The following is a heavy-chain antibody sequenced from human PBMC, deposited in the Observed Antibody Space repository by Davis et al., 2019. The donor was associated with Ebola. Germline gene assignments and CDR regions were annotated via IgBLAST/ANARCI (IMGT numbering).Heavy chain of an antibody. J-gene: IGHJ6*02. V-gene: IGHV3-21*01. D-gene: IGHD6-6*01. CDR1: GFTFSSYA. CDR3: ARDRVAARRYYYYGMDV. Sequence: GESLKIPCAASGFTFSSYAMSWVRQAPGKGLEWVSSISSSSSYIYYADSVKGRFTISRDNAKNSLYLQMNSLRAEDTAVYYCARDRVAARRYYYYGMDVWGQGTTVTVSS. CDR2: ISSSSSYI.